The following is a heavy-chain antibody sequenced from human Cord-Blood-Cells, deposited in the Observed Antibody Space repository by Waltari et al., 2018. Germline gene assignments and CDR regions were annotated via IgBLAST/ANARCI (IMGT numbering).Heavy chain of an antibody. Sequence: QLHLQESGPGLVTPSETLSLTCTVSGRSIRSRGYYWGWSRQPPGKGLEWIGSIYYSGSTYYNPSLKSRVTISVDTSKNQFSLKLSSVTAADTAVYYCARHGGYWGQGTLVTVSS. CDR1: GRSIRSRGYY. V-gene: IGHV4-39*01. CDR2: IYYSGST. D-gene: IGHD3-16*01. CDR3: ARHGGY. J-gene: IGHJ4*02.